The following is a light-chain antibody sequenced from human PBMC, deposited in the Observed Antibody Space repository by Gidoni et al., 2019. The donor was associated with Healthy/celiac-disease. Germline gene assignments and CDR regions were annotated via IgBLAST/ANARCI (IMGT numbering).Light chain of an antibody. CDR2: DAA. Sequence: DIQMTPSPSSLSASVGDRVTITCPASQDISNYLNWYQQKPGKAPKLLIYDAANLETGVPSRFSGSRSATDFTSTISSLQPEDIATYYCQQYDNLPCGTFGQGTKLEIK. CDR3: QQYDNLPCGT. CDR1: QDISNY. V-gene: IGKV1-33*01. J-gene: IGKJ2*01.